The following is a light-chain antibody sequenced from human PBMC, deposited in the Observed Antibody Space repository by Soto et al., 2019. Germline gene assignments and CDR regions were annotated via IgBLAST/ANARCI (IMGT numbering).Light chain of an antibody. J-gene: IGLJ2*01. V-gene: IGLV1-40*01. CDR3: QSYDSSLGGSV. Sequence: QSVLTQPPSVSGAPGQRVTISCTGTSSNIGAGYDVHWYQQLPGTAPKLLIYGNNNRPSGVPDRFSGSKSGTSASLAITGLQAEDEADYYCQSYDSSLGGSVFGGGTQLTVL. CDR2: GNN. CDR1: SSNIGAGYD.